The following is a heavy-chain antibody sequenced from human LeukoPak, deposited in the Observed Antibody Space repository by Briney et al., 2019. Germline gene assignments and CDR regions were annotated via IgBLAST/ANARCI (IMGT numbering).Heavy chain of an antibody. V-gene: IGHV1-69*06. CDR3: ARDPGGGATRQGDASDI. D-gene: IGHD1-26*01. CDR1: GGTFSSYA. CDR2: IIPIFGTA. J-gene: IGHJ3*02. Sequence: SVKVSCKASGGTFSSYAISWVRQAPGQGLEWMGGIIPIFGTANYAQKFQGRVTITADKSTSTAYMELSSLRSEDTAVYYCARDPGGGATRQGDASDIWGQGTMVTVSS.